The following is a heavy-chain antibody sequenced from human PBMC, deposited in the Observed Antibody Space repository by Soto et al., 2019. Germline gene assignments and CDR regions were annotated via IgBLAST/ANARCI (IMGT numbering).Heavy chain of an antibody. J-gene: IGHJ3*02. V-gene: IGHV5-51*01. CDR1: GYDFTSDW. CDR3: SRRRSSTAFDS. D-gene: IGHD2-2*01. CDR2: IYPGDSDT. Sequence: GESLKISCKASGYDFTSDWIGWVRQKPGKGLEWMAMIYPGDSDTRDSPSFQGQVTISADKSTSTAYLQWSNLKASDTAMYYCSRRRSSTAFDSCGQGTMVTVSS.